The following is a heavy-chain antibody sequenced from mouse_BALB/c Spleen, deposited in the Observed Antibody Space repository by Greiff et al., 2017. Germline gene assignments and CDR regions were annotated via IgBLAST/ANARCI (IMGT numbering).Heavy chain of an antibody. CDR2: INPSTGYT. V-gene: IGHV1-7*01. J-gene: IGHJ1*01. CDR3: ATYGSRGAYFDV. CDR1: GYTFTSYW. Sequence: VQLQQSGAELAKPGASVKMSCKASGYTFTSYWMHWVKQRPGQGLEWIGYINPSTGYTEYNQKSKDKATLTADKSSSTAYMQLSSLTSEDSAVYYCATYGSRGAYFDVWGAGTTVTVSS. D-gene: IGHD1-1*01.